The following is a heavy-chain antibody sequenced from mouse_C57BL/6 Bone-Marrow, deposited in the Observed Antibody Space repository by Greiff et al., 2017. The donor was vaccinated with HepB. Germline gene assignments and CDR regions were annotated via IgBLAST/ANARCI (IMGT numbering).Heavy chain of an antibody. Sequence: VQLQQSGPELVKPGASVKISCKASGYAFSSSWMNWVKQRPGKGLEWIGRIYPGDGDTNYNGKFKGKATLTADKSSSTAYMQLSSLTSEDSAVYFCAVDGNYDYWGQGTTLTVSS. CDR3: AVDGNYDY. CDR2: IYPGDGDT. D-gene: IGHD2-1*01. J-gene: IGHJ2*01. CDR1: GYAFSSSW. V-gene: IGHV1-82*01.